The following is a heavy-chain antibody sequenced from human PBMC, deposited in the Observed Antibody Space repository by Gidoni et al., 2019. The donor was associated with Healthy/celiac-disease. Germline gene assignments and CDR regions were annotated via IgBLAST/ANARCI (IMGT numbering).Heavy chain of an antibody. V-gene: IGHV3-66*02. Sequence: EVQLVASGGGLVQPGGFLRLSCAASGFTVSSNYMSWVRQAPGKGLEWVSVIYSCGSTYYADPVKGRFTISKDNSKNTLYLQMNSLRAEDTAVYYCARVYSSSWYLGYWGQGTLVTVSS. CDR1: GFTVSSNY. CDR3: ARVYSSSWYLGY. CDR2: IYSCGST. J-gene: IGHJ4*02. D-gene: IGHD6-13*01.